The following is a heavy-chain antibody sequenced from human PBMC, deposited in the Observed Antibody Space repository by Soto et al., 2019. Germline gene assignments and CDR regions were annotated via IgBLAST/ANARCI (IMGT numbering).Heavy chain of an antibody. V-gene: IGHV3-7*01. Sequence: GGSLRLSCAASGFTFSSYWMSWVRQAPGKGLEWVANIKQDGSEKYYVDSVKGRFTISRDNAKNSLYLQMNSLRAEDTAVYYCARELNRFGQSSTSWSHYFDYWGQGTLVTVSS. CDR2: IKQDGSEK. D-gene: IGHD2-2*01. J-gene: IGHJ4*02. CDR3: ARELNRFGQSSTSWSHYFDY. CDR1: GFTFSSYW.